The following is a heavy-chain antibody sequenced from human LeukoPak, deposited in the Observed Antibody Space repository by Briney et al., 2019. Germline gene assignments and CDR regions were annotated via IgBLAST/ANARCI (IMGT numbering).Heavy chain of an antibody. Sequence: GESLKISCKGSGYSFTSYWIGWVRQMPGKGLEWMGIIYPGDSDTRYSPSFQGQVTISADKSISTAYLQWSSLKASDTAMCYCARRGVDSSGYYLLDYWGQGTLVTVSS. CDR2: IYPGDSDT. J-gene: IGHJ4*02. CDR3: ARRGVDSSGYYLLDY. CDR1: GYSFTSYW. V-gene: IGHV5-51*01. D-gene: IGHD3-22*01.